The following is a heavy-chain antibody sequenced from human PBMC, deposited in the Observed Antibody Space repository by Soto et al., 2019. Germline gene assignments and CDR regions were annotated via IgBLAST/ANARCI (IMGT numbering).Heavy chain of an antibody. CDR2: IYYSGST. CDR1: GGSISSSSYY. CDR3: ARVGGVVGAPYYYYGMDV. D-gene: IGHD1-26*01. Sequence: QLQLQESGPGLVKPSETLSLTCTVSGGSISSSSYYWGWIRQPPGKGLEWIGSIYYSGSTYYNPSLKSRVTISLDTSKNQFSLKLSSVTASDTAVYYCARVGGVVGAPYYYYGMDVWGQGTTVTVSS. V-gene: IGHV4-39*01. J-gene: IGHJ6*02.